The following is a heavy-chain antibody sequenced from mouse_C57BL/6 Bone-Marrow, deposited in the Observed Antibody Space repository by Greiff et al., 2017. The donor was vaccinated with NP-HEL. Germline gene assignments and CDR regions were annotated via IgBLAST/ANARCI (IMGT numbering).Heavy chain of an antibody. CDR1: GFTFSSYG. Sequence: EVKLQESGGDLVKPGGSLKLSCAASGFTFSSYGMSWVRQTPDKRLAWVATISSGGSYTYYPDSVKGRFTISRDNAKNTLYLQMSSLKSEDTAMYYCARQGHYGSSPYYFDYWGQGTTLTVSS. J-gene: IGHJ2*01. CDR3: ARQGHYGSSPYYFDY. V-gene: IGHV5-6*01. CDR2: ISSGGSYT. D-gene: IGHD1-1*01.